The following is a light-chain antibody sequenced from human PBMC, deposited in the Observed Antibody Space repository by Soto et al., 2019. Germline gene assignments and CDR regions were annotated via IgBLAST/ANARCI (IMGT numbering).Light chain of an antibody. CDR2: DAS. Sequence: EIVLTQSPATLSLSPGERATLSCRASQSVSSSLAWYQQNPGQAPRLLIYDASNRATGIPARFSGSGSGTDFTLTISSLEPEDFAVYYCQQRSDWPPITFGQGKRLEIK. CDR3: QQRSDWPPIT. V-gene: IGKV3-11*01. CDR1: QSVSSS. J-gene: IGKJ5*01.